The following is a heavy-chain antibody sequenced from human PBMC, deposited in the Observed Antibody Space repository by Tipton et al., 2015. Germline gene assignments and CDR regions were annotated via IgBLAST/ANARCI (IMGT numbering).Heavy chain of an antibody. J-gene: IGHJ5*02. Sequence: GLVKPSQTLSLTCVISGDSVSSNSAAWNWIRLSPSRGLEWLGRTYYRSKWSTDYALSVKSRIIIDSDTSKNQFSLQLNSVTPEDTAVYYCARDHTPGYGWFDPWGQGTLVTVSS. CDR3: ARDHTPGYGWFDP. CDR2: TYYRSKWST. D-gene: IGHD3-9*01. V-gene: IGHV6-1*01. CDR1: GDSVSSNSAA.